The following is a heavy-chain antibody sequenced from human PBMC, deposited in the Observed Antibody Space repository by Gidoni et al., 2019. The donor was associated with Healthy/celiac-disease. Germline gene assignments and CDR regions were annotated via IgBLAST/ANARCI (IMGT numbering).Heavy chain of an antibody. D-gene: IGHD6-13*01. CDR1: GFTFSSYS. CDR3: ARGGGRAAASGSFDY. V-gene: IGHV3-48*01. Sequence: EVQLVESGGGLVQPGGSLRLSCAASGFTFSSYSMNWGRQAPGKGLEWVSYISSSSSTIYYADSVKGRFTISRDNAKNSLYLQMNSLRAEDTAVYYCARGGGRAAASGSFDYWGQGTLVTVSS. J-gene: IGHJ4*02. CDR2: ISSSSSTI.